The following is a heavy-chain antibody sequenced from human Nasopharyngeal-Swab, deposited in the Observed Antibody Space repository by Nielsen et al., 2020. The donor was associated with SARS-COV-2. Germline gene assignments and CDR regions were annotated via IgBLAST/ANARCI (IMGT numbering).Heavy chain of an antibody. CDR3: ARERGEGYSYGYGY. Sequence: ASVKVSCKTSGYTFSSYGITWVRQAPGQGLEWMGWISAYSGSTNYAQKLQDRVTMTTDTSTSTAYMELRSLRSDDTAVYYCARERGEGYSYGYGYWGQGTLVTVSS. J-gene: IGHJ4*02. CDR1: GYTFSSYG. D-gene: IGHD5-18*01. V-gene: IGHV1-18*01. CDR2: ISAYSGST.